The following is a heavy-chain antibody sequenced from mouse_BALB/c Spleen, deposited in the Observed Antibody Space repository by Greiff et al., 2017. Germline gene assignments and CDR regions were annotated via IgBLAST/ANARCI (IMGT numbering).Heavy chain of an antibody. Sequence: VKLQESGAELVRPGTSVKVSCKASGYAFTNYLIEWVKQRPGQGLEWIGVINPGSGGTNYNEKFKGKATLTADKSSSTAYMQLSSLTSDDSAVYFCARDGDYRYDGFAYWGQGTLVTVSA. J-gene: IGHJ3*01. D-gene: IGHD2-14*01. V-gene: IGHV1-54*01. CDR3: ARDGDYRYDGFAY. CDR2: INPGSGGT. CDR1: GYAFTNYL.